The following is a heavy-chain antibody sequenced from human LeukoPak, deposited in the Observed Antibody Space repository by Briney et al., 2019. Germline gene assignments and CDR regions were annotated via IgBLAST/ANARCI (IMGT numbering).Heavy chain of an antibody. J-gene: IGHJ5*02. CDR2: ISYDGSNK. D-gene: IGHD6-19*01. CDR3: ARDWKAVAVNWFDP. CDR1: GFTFSSYA. Sequence: GGSLRLSCAASGFTFSSYAMHWVRPAPGKGLEWVAVISYDGSNKYYADSVKGRFTISRDNSKNTLYLQMNSLRAEDTAVYYCARDWKAVAVNWFDPWGQGTLVTVSS. V-gene: IGHV3-30*04.